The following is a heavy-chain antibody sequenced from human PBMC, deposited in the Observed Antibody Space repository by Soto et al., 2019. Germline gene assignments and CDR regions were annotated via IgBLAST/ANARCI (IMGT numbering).Heavy chain of an antibody. V-gene: IGHV3-23*01. D-gene: IGHD3-16*02. Sequence: EVQLLESGGGLVQPGGSLRLSCAASGFTFSNYAMSWVRQAPGKGLEWVSAIGGSNGSTSYADSVKGRFTISRDNSKNTVYLQMNSLRAEDTAVYYCAKDVLPYVWGSYRPQPFDYWGQGTLVTVSS. J-gene: IGHJ4*02. CDR3: AKDVLPYVWGSYRPQPFDY. CDR1: GFTFSNYA. CDR2: IGGSNGST.